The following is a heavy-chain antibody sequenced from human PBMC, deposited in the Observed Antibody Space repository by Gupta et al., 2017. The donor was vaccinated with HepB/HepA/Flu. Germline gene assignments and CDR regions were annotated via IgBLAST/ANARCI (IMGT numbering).Heavy chain of an antibody. J-gene: IGHJ6*02. D-gene: IGHD3-16*01. CDR1: GFTFSSYG. V-gene: IGHV3-30-3*01. CDR2: ISYDETKK. Sequence: QVQLVQSGGGVVQPGRSLRLSCAGTGFTFSSYGLHWVRQAPGKGLECVAVISYDETKKYDAASVKGRFTISRDNSRDTLFLQMSSLRGADTAVYYCASWGTGRRWRPYYQYGLFVWGPGPTVIGSS. CDR3: ASWGTGRRWRPYYQYGLFV.